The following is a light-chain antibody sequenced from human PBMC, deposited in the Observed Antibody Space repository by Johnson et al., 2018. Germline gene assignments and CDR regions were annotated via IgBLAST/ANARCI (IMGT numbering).Light chain of an antibody. CDR1: SSNIGNNY. Sequence: QSVLTQPPSVSAAPGQKATISCSGSSSNIGNNYVSWYQQLTGTAPKLLIYENNKRPSGIPDRFSGSKPGTSATLGITGLQTGDEADYYCGTWVSSLSAGNGFVTGVKVPV. CDR2: ENN. CDR3: GTWVSSLSAGNG. V-gene: IGLV1-51*02. J-gene: IGLJ1*01.